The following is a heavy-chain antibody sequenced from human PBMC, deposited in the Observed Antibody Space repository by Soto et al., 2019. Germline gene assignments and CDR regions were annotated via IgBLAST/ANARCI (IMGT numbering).Heavy chain of an antibody. Sequence: QVQLVQSGAEVKKPGASVKVACKASGITYTTYAIHWVRQAPGQGLEWMGWINTGNGNTRYSQRFQGRVILTTDTSASTTYMDVSSLTSEDTAVYYCARAISGYVSWGQGTLIPVSS. J-gene: IGHJ5*02. V-gene: IGHV1-3*04. CDR1: GITYTTYA. CDR3: ARAISGYVS. D-gene: IGHD5-12*01. CDR2: INTGNGNT.